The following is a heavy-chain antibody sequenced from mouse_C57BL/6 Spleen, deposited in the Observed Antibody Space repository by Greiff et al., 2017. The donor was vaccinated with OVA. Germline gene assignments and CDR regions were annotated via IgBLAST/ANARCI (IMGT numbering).Heavy chain of an antibody. CDR3: ARGGTEEYFDY. J-gene: IGHJ2*01. Sequence: VQLQQSGPELVKPGASVKISCKASGYTFTDYYMNWVKQSHGKSLEWIGDINPNNGGTSYNQKFKGKATLTVDKSSSTAYMELRSLTSEDSAVYYCARGGTEEYFDYWGQGTTLTVSS. D-gene: IGHD3-3*01. CDR1: GYTFTDYY. V-gene: IGHV1-26*01. CDR2: INPNNGGT.